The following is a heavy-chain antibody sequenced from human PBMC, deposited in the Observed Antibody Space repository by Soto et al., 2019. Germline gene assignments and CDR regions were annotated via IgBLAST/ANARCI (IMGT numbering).Heavy chain of an antibody. V-gene: IGHV4-31*03. J-gene: IGHJ3*02. Sequence: SETLSLTCTVSGGSVSSGAYYWTWIRQRPGKGLEWIGYIYYSGSTYYSPSLKSRLSISLDTSKNQFSLRLSSVTAADTAMYYCARARLRAVYAFDIWGQGTRVTVS. CDR2: IYYSGST. CDR3: ARARLRAVYAFDI. CDR1: GGSVSSGAYY. D-gene: IGHD5-12*01.